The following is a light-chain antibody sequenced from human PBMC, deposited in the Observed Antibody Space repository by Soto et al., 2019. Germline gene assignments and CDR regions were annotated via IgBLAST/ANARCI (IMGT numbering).Light chain of an antibody. CDR3: QQSDSTPYT. CDR1: QSVLYSSNNKNY. V-gene: IGKV4-1*01. CDR2: DAS. J-gene: IGKJ2*01. Sequence: DIVMTQSPDSLAVSLGERATINCKSSQSVLYSSNNKNYLAWYQQKPGKAPRLLIYDASSLLSGVPSRFSGSGSGTDFTLTIASLQPEDFSTYYCQQSDSTPYTFGQGTKVDIK.